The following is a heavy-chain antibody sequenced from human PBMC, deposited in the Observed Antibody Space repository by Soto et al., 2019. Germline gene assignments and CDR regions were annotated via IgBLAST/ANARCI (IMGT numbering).Heavy chain of an antibody. J-gene: IGHJ5*02. V-gene: IGHV4-4*02. D-gene: IGHD3-9*01. CDR1: GGSVNNDKW. CDR2: IHSSGIT. CDR3: AGQWSAGYGAFDP. Sequence: QVQLQESGPGLVKPSGTLSLTCAVSGGSVNNDKWWSWVRQPPWKGLEWIGEIHSSGITNYNPSLKSRASIFVDKFKNQFSVKLASVTAADTAVYFCAGQWSAGYGAFDPWGQGTLVTVSS.